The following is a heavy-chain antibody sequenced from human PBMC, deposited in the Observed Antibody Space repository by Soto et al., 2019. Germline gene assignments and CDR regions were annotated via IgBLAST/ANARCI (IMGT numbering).Heavy chain of an antibody. CDR3: AKEGDRWELLRVGFYY. D-gene: IGHD1-26*01. J-gene: IGHJ4*02. Sequence: GGSLRLSCAASGFTFSSYGMHWVRQAPGKGLEWVAVISYDGSNKYYADSVKGRFTISRDNSKNTLYLQMNSLRAEDTAVYYCAKEGDRWELLRVGFYYWGQGTLVTVSS. CDR1: GFTFSSYG. CDR2: ISYDGSNK. V-gene: IGHV3-30*18.